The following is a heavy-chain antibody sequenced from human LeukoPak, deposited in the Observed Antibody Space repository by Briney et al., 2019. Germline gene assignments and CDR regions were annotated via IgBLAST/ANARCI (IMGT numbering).Heavy chain of an antibody. CDR2: ITASGSRT. CDR3: AKSHRYNDY. D-gene: IGHD1-1*01. J-gene: IGHJ4*02. Sequence: PGGSLRLSCAASGFGFSNYDMTWVRQAPGKGLEWVSSITASGSRTYYADSVKGRFTVSRDNSKATLYLQLDGLRAEDTAVYYCAKSHRYNDYWGQGTLVSVSS. V-gene: IGHV3-23*01. CDR1: GFGFSNYD.